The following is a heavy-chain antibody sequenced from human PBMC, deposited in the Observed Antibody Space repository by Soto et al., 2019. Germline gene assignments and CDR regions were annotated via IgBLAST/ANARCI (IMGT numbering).Heavy chain of an antibody. D-gene: IGHD3-22*01. V-gene: IGHV1-69*01. J-gene: IGHJ4*02. CDR3: AGALDSSGYSYYFDY. Sequence: QVQLVQSGAEVKKPGSSLKVSCKASGGTFSSYAISWVRQAPGQGLEWMGGIIPIFGTANYAQKFQGRVTITGDESTCTAYMELRSLRSEDTAVYYCAGALDSSGYSYYFDYWGQGTLVTVSS. CDR1: GGTFSSYA. CDR2: IIPIFGTA.